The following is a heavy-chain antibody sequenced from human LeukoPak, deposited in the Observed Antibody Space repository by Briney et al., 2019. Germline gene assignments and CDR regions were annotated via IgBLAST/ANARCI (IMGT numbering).Heavy chain of an antibody. V-gene: IGHV1-2*02. CDR2: INPNSGGT. Sequence: ASVKVSCKASGYTFTGYYMHWVRQAPGQGLEWMGWINPNSGGTNYAQKFQGRVTMTRDTSISTAYMELSRLRSDDAAVYYCARDREHIVVVTALISFDIWGQGTMVTVSS. CDR1: GYTFTGYY. CDR3: ARDREHIVVVTALISFDI. J-gene: IGHJ3*02. D-gene: IGHD2-21*02.